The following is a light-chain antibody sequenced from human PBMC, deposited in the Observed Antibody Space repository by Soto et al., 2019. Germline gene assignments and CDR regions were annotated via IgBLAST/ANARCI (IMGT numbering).Light chain of an antibody. Sequence: QSVLTQPASVSGSPGQSITISCTGTSSDVGGYDYVSWYQQHPGKAPKLMIYDVTNRPSGVSNRFSGSKSGNTASLTISGLQPADEADYYCSSYTSSNTLGVFGTGTQLTVL. J-gene: IGLJ1*01. CDR2: DVT. V-gene: IGLV2-14*03. CDR1: SSDVGGYDY. CDR3: SSYTSSNTLGV.